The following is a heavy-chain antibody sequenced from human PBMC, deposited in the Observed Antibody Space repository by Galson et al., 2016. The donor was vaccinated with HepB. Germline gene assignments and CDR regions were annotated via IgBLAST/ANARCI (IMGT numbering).Heavy chain of an antibody. CDR1: GFSFSSYA. Sequence: SLRLSCAASGFSFSSYAMSWVRQAPGKGLEWVSTITGRGTSTYYRDSVEGRFTISRDNSKSTLYLQMNGLRAEDTAVYYCAKDPQWTTSSRGAFDVWGQGTMLTVFS. D-gene: IGHD6-6*01. CDR3: AKDPQWTTSSRGAFDV. CDR2: ITGRGTST. J-gene: IGHJ3*01. V-gene: IGHV3-23*01.